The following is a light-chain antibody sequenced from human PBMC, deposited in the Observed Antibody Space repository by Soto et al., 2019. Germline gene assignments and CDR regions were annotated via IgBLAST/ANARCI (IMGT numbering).Light chain of an antibody. CDR3: QSYDSSLSDV. CDR2: GHS. CDR1: SSNIGAGYD. J-gene: IGLJ1*01. V-gene: IGLV1-40*01. Sequence: QSVLTQPPSVSGAPGQRVTISCTGSSSNIGAGYDVHWYQQLPGTDPKLLIYGHSNRPSGVPDRFSGSKSGTAASLAITGLQAEDEADYYCQSYDSSLSDVFGTGTQLTVL.